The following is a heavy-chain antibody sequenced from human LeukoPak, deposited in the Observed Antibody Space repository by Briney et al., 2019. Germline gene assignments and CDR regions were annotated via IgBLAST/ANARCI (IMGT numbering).Heavy chain of an antibody. V-gene: IGHV1-18*01. CDR2: GSAYNGKT. D-gene: IGHD3-22*01. CDR1: GYSFTSYG. Sequence: DSVKLTCNVSGYSFTSYGISWVRHAQAQGKGRMGWGSAYNGKTNYAQQLQSRVTMITDTSTSKAYTQLRILRPDDNAVYYCARDVYYYDSSGQSSSRAFDIWGQGTMVTVSS. J-gene: IGHJ3*02. CDR3: ARDVYYYDSSGQSSSRAFDI.